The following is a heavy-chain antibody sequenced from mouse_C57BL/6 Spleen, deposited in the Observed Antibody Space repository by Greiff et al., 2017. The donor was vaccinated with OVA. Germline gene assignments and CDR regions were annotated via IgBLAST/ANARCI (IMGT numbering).Heavy chain of an antibody. CDR2: FYPGSGSI. CDR1: GYTFTEYT. D-gene: IGHD2-4*01. V-gene: IGHV1-62-2*01. J-gene: IGHJ4*01. Sequence: QVQLQQSGAELVKPGASVTLSCKASGYTFTEYTIHWVKQRSGQGLEWIGWFYPGSGSIKYNEKFKDKATLTADRSSSTVYMELSRLTSEDSAVYFCARHEDYGLRSYYAMDYWGQGTSGTVSS. CDR3: ARHEDYGLRSYYAMDY.